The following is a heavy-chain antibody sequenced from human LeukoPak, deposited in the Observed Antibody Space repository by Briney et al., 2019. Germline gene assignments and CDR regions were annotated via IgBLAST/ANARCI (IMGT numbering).Heavy chain of an antibody. CDR2: MNPNSGNT. D-gene: IGHD3-10*01. CDR1: GYTFTSYD. V-gene: IGHV1-8*01. J-gene: IGHJ2*01. CDR3: ARGGGMVRGVIMGANWYFDL. Sequence: GASVKVSCKASGYTFTSYDINWVRQATGQGLEWMGWMNPNSGNTGYAQKFQGRVTMTRNTSISTAYMELSSLRSEDTAVYYCARGGGMVRGVIMGANWYFDLWGRGTLVTVSS.